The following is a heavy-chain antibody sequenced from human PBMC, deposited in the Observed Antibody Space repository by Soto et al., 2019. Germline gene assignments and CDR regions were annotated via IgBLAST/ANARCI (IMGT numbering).Heavy chain of an antibody. J-gene: IGHJ6*03. V-gene: IGHV4-34*01. CDR2: INHLGSI. Sequence: SQTLSHACGVAGGSISDYFWSWIRKHPGMALQWIGEINHLGSINYNPSLKSRVTMSVDTSKNQFSLTLNSVTAADTATYYCARGGISHWAYFYYMDIWDRGPTVTVPS. D-gene: IGHD2-21*01. CDR1: GGSISDYF. CDR3: ARGGISHWAYFYYMDI.